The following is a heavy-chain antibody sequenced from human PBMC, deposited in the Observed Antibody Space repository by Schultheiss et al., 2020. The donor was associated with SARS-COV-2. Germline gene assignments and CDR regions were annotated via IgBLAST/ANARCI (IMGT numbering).Heavy chain of an antibody. Sequence: GESLKISCAASGFTFSSYGMHWVRQAPGKGLEWVAVIWYDGSNKYYADSVKGRFTISRDISKSTVYLEMNSLRVEDTAVYYCVKDKKPDGYNEFDYWGQGTVVTVSS. CDR1: GFTFSSYG. V-gene: IGHV3-33*03. CDR2: IWYDGSNK. J-gene: IGHJ4*02. D-gene: IGHD5-24*01. CDR3: VKDKKPDGYNEFDY.